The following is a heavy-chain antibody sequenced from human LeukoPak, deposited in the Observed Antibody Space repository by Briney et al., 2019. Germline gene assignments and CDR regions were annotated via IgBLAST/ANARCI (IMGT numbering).Heavy chain of an antibody. D-gene: IGHD3-9*01. Sequence: GGSLRLSCAASGFTFGSYAMSWVRQAPGKGLEWVSAISGSGGSTYYADSVKGRFTISRDNSKNTLYLQMNSLRAEDTAVYYCAKQVDDILTGYYMEYWGQGTLVTVSS. CDR1: GFTFGSYA. CDR2: ISGSGGST. J-gene: IGHJ4*02. V-gene: IGHV3-23*01. CDR3: AKQVDDILTGYYMEY.